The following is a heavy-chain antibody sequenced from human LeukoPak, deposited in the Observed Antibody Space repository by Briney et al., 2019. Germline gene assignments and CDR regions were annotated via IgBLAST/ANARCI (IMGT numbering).Heavy chain of an antibody. D-gene: IGHD6-19*01. CDR1: GVIFSSYE. J-gene: IGHJ6*02. Sequence: GGSLRLSCAASGVIFSSYEMNWVRQAPGKGLGWVSYISSSGSTIYYADSVKGRFTISRDNAKNSLYLQMNSLRAEDTAVYYCARDLRQWLDYYYYYGMDVWGQGTTVTVSS. CDR3: ARDLRQWLDYYYYYGMDV. V-gene: IGHV3-48*03. CDR2: ISSSGSTI.